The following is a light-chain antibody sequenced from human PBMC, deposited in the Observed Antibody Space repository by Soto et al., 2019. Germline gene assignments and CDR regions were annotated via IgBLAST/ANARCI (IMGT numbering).Light chain of an antibody. Sequence: QSVLTQPPSVSGAPGQRVTISCTGGSSNIGAGYDVNWYQQLPGTAPKLLIYGNSNRPSGVPDRFSGSKSGTSASLAITGLQAEDEADYYCQSYDSSMDVVFGGGTKLTV. CDR1: SSNIGAGYD. CDR2: GNS. J-gene: IGLJ2*01. V-gene: IGLV1-40*01. CDR3: QSYDSSMDVV.